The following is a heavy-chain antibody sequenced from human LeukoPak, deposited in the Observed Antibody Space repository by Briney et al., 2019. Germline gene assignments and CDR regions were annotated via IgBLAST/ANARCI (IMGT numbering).Heavy chain of an antibody. CDR2: IYYSGST. CDR3: ARAVAGTQTLGY. J-gene: IGHJ4*02. V-gene: IGHV4-59*01. Sequence: SETLSLTCTVSGGSISSYYWSWIRQPPGKGLEWIGYIYYSGSTNYNPSLKSRVTISVDTSKNQFSLKLSSVTAADTAVYYCARAVAGTQTLGYWGQGTLVTVSS. D-gene: IGHD6-19*01. CDR1: GGSISSYY.